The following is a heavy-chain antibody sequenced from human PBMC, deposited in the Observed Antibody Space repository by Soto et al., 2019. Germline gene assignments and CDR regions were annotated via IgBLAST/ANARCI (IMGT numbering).Heavy chain of an antibody. CDR1: GGTFSTYA. J-gene: IGHJ4*02. CDR3: ASGIQLWLRRINNGYSG. V-gene: IGHV1-69*05. CDR2: IIPMFGTA. D-gene: IGHD5-18*01. Sequence: QVQLVQSGAEVKKPESSVKVSCKAPGGTFSTYAISWVRQAPGQGLEWMGGIIPMFGTANYAQRFQDRVTXTXHESTNTVYMELSSLRSEDTAVYFCASGIQLWLRRINNGYSGWGQGTLVTVSP.